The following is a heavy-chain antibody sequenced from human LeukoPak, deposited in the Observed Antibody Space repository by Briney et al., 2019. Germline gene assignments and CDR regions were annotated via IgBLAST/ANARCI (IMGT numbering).Heavy chain of an antibody. CDR3: AKDSSRSPPYYYGMDV. CDR1: GFTFDDYA. CDR2: ISWNSGSI. V-gene: IGHV3-9*01. Sequence: PGGSLRLSCAASGFTFDDYAMHWVRQAPGKGLEWVSGISWNSGSIGYADSVKGRFTISRDNAKNSLYLQMNSLRAEDTALYYCAKDSSRSPPYYYGMDVWGQGTTVTVSS. J-gene: IGHJ6*02.